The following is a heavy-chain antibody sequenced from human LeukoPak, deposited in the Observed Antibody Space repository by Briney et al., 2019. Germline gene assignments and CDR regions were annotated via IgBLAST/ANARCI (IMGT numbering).Heavy chain of an antibody. CDR2: ISGSGDIT. Sequence: KSGGSLRLSCAASGFTFSSYAMSWVRQAPGKGLEWVSAISGSGDITYYADSAKGRFTISRDNSKKTLYLQMNSLRAEDTAVYYCAKSAAAGTRGLLSFDYWGQGTLVTVSS. V-gene: IGHV3-23*01. J-gene: IGHJ4*02. CDR3: AKSAAAGTRGLLSFDY. CDR1: GFTFSSYA. D-gene: IGHD6-13*01.